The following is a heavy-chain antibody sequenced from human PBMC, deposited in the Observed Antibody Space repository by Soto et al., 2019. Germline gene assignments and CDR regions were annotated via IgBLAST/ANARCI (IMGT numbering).Heavy chain of an antibody. Sequence: GGSLRLSCAASGFTFSTYWMHWIRQVPGKGLEWVSRINSDASHTYYADSVKGRFTISRDNAKNTLHLEMNSLRAEDTAVYYCVRDGNSITNRSYGNWFDTLGQGTLVTVSS. V-gene: IGHV3-74*01. D-gene: IGHD3-10*01. CDR2: INSDASHT. CDR1: GFTFSTYW. J-gene: IGHJ5*02. CDR3: VRDGNSITNRSYGNWFDT.